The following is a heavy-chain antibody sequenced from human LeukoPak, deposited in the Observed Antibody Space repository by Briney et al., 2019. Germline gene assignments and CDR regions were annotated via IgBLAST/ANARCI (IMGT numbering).Heavy chain of an antibody. CDR1: GVSISSSNSY. CDR2: IYYSGNT. J-gene: IGHJ4*02. Sequence: SETLSLTCTVSGVSISSSNSYWGWIRQPPGKGVEWIGSIYYSGNTYYNASLKSQVSISIDTSKNQFSLRLTSVTAADTAVYYCARQTGSGLFILPGGQGTLVTVSS. V-gene: IGHV4-39*01. D-gene: IGHD3/OR15-3a*01. CDR3: ARQTGSGLFILP.